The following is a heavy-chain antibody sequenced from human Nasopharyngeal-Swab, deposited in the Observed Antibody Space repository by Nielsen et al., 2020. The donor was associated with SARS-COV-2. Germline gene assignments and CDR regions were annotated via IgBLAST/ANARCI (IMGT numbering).Heavy chain of an antibody. D-gene: IGHD3-22*01. J-gene: IGHJ6*03. CDR2: ISGSGGST. CDR1: GFTFSSYA. CDR3: AKDEPYYDSSGYNYYYYYYMDV. Sequence: GGSLRLSCAASGFTFSSYAMSWVRQAPGKGLEWVSAISGSGGSTYYADSVKGRFTISRDNSKNTLYLQMNSLRAEDTAVYYCAKDEPYYDSSGYNYYYYYYMDVWGKGTTVTVPS. V-gene: IGHV3-23*01.